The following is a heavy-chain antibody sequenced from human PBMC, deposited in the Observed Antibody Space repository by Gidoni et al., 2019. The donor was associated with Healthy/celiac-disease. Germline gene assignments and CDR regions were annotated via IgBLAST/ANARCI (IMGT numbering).Heavy chain of an antibody. J-gene: IGHJ3*02. CDR1: GFTFSSYW. Sequence: EVQLVESGGGLVQPGGSLRLSCAASGFTFSSYWMSWVRQAPGKGLEWVANIKQDGSEKYYVGSVKARFTISRDNAKNSLYLQMNSLRAEDTAVYYCARTAPNYDILTGYYPSWAFDIWGQGTMVTVSS. CDR2: IKQDGSEK. D-gene: IGHD3-9*01. V-gene: IGHV3-7*04. CDR3: ARTAPNYDILTGYYPSWAFDI.